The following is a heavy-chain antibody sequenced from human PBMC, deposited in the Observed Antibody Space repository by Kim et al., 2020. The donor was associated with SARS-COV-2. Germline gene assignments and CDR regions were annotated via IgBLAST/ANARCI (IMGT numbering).Heavy chain of an antibody. J-gene: IGHJ5*02. CDR2: INHSGST. CDR1: GGSFSGYY. V-gene: IGHV4-34*01. CDR3: ARARSRGWFDP. Sequence: SETLSLTCAVYGGSFSGYYWSWIRQPPGKGLEWIGEINHSGSTNYNPSLKSRVTISVDTSKNQFSLKLSSVTAADTAVYYCARARSRGWFDPWGQGTLVT.